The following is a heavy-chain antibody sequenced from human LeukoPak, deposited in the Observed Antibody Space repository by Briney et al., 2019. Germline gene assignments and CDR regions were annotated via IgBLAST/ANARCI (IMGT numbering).Heavy chain of an antibody. D-gene: IGHD6-19*01. Sequence: SGGSLRLSCAGSGFTFSSYGMSWVRQAPGKGLEWVSAISGSGGSTYYADSVKGRFTISRDNSKNTLYLQMNSLRAEDTAVYYCAKEHSSGWYGDYFDYWGQGTLVTVSS. V-gene: IGHV3-23*01. CDR2: ISGSGGST. J-gene: IGHJ4*02. CDR3: AKEHSSGWYGDYFDY. CDR1: GFTFSSYG.